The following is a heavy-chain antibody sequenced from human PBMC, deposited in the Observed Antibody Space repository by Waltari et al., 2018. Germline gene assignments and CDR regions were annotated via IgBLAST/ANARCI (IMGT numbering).Heavy chain of an antibody. CDR1: GASLTGYS. D-gene: IGHD2-15*01. J-gene: IGHJ5*02. V-gene: IGHV4-34*01. Sequence: QVQVQQWGAGLLKPSETLSLTCAVYGASLTGYSWTWIRQPPGKGLEWIGDINHSGSTNNNPSLKSRVTISVDTSKNQFSLKMSSVTVADTAVYYCAGIGSCSGGSCPEFDPWGQGTLVTVSS. CDR3: AGIGSCSGGSCPEFDP. CDR2: INHSGST.